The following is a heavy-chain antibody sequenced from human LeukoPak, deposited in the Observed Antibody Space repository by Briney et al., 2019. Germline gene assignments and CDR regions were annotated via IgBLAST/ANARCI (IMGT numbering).Heavy chain of an antibody. Sequence: SETLSLICTVSGGSISSYYWSWIRQPPGKGLEWIGYIYYSGSTNYNPSLKSRVTISVDTSKNQFSLKLSSVTAADTAVYYCAREDSSGWYDYWGQGTLVTVSS. CDR1: GGSISSYY. CDR3: AREDSSGWYDY. J-gene: IGHJ4*02. V-gene: IGHV4-59*01. D-gene: IGHD6-19*01. CDR2: IYYSGST.